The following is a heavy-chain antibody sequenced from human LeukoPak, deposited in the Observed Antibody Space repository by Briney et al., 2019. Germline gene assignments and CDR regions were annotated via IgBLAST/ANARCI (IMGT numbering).Heavy chain of an antibody. CDR2: IYYSGST. J-gene: IGHJ4*02. CDR3: ARGPYGGNAASYFDY. D-gene: IGHD4-23*01. V-gene: IGHV4-39*01. CDR1: GGSISSSSYY. Sequence: SETLSLTCTVSGGSISSSSYYWGWIRQPPGKGLEWIGSIYYSGSTYYNPSLKSRVTISVDMSKNQFSLRLSSVTAADTAVYYCARGPYGGNAASYFDYWGQGTLVTVSS.